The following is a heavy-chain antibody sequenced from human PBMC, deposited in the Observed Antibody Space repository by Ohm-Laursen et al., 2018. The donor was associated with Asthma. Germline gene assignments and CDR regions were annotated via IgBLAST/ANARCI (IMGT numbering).Heavy chain of an antibody. D-gene: IGHD3-3*01. CDR1: GFTFSSYA. Sequence: SLRLSCAASGFTFSSYAMSWVRQAPGKGLEWVSAISGSGGSTYYADSVKGRFTISRDNSKNTLYLQVNSLRAEDTAVYYCARDYEGRHDYWGQGTLVTVSS. CDR3: ARDYEGRHDY. J-gene: IGHJ4*02. CDR2: ISGSGGST. V-gene: IGHV3-23*01.